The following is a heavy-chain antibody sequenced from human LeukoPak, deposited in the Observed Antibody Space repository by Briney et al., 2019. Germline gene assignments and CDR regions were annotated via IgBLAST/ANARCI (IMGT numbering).Heavy chain of an antibody. CDR1: GFTFSGSA. V-gene: IGHV3-73*01. CDR3: TSCSGTSCNDY. Sequence: GGSLRLSCAASGFTFSGSAIHWVRQASGKGLEWVGRIRSKGNSYATAYAASVKGWFTISRDDSKNTAYLQMNSLKTEDTAVYYCTSCSGTSCNDYWGQGTLVTVSS. CDR2: IRSKGNSYAT. D-gene: IGHD2-2*01. J-gene: IGHJ4*02.